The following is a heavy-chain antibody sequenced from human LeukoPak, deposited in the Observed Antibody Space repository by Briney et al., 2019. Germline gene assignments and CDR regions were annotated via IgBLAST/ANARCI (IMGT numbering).Heavy chain of an antibody. D-gene: IGHD3-22*01. CDR3: AVTYYYDSSGYYYGLAFDY. CDR1: GYTFTGYC. CDR2: INPNSGGT. J-gene: IGHJ4*02. Sequence: ASVKASCKASGYTFTGYCMHWVRQAPGQGLEWMGRINPNSGGTNYAQKFQGRVTMTRDTSISTAYMELSRLRSDDTAVYYCAVTYYYDSSGYYYGLAFDYWGQGTLVTVSS. V-gene: IGHV1-2*06.